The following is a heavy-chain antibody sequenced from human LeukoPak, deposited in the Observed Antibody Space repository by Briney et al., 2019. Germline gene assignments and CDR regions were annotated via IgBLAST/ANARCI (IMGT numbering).Heavy chain of an antibody. CDR1: GYTFTTYD. V-gene: IGHV1-8*01. Sequence: ASVKVSCKASGYTFTTYDINWVRQTTGQGLEWMGWMNPNSGNTGYAQKFQGRVTMTRNTSISTAYMELSSLRSEDTAVYYCARGPNKSDGGNSGSAWFDPWGQGTLVTVSS. CDR3: ARGPNKSDGGNSGSAWFDP. CDR2: MNPNSGNT. D-gene: IGHD4-23*01. J-gene: IGHJ5*02.